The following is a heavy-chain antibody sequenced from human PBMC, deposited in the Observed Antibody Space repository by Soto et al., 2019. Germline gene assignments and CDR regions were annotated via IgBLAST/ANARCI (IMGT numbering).Heavy chain of an antibody. CDR2: IYYSGST. J-gene: IGHJ5*02. Sequence: PSETLSLTCTVSGGSISSYYWSWIRQPPGKGLEWIGYIYYSGSTNYNPSLKSRVTISVDTSKNQFSLKLSSVTAADTAVYYCARGVRDIVVVVAATSVNWFDPWGQGTLVTVSS. D-gene: IGHD2-15*01. CDR3: ARGVRDIVVVVAATSVNWFDP. CDR1: GGSISSYY. V-gene: IGHV4-59*01.